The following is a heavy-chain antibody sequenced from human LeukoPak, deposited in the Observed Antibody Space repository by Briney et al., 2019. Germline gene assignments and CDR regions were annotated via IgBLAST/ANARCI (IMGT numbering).Heavy chain of an antibody. CDR1: GFTFSGFA. D-gene: IGHD6-13*01. V-gene: IGHV3-30-3*01. CDR3: AREYSTNWYRSLRD. Sequence: GGSLRLSCAASGFTFSGFAMHWVRQAPGKGLEWVTLISHDGNSQYYADSVKGRFIISRDNSENTLYLQMNSLRPDDTAVYYCAREYSTNWYRSLRDWGQGTLVTVSP. CDR2: ISHDGNSQ. J-gene: IGHJ4*02.